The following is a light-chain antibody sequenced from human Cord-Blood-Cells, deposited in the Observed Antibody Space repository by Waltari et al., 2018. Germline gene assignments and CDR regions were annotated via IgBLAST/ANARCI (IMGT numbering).Light chain of an antibody. V-gene: IGLV1-47*01. CDR2: RNK. Sequence: QSVLTQPPSASGTPGQRVTISCSGSSSNIGSNYVYWYQQLPGTAPKLLSYRNKRRPSGVPDRFSGSKSGTSASLAISGLRSEDEADYYCAAWDDSLSGYVVFGGGTKLTVL. CDR1: SSNIGSNY. CDR3: AAWDDSLSGYVV. J-gene: IGLJ2*01.